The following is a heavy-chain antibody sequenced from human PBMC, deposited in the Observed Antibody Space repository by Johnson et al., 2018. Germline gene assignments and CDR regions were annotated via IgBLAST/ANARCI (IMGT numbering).Heavy chain of an antibody. CDR1: GFTFSNAW. Sequence: VQLVQSGGGLVKPGGSLRLSCAASGFTFSNAWMNWVRQAPGKGMEWVGRIKSKTDGGTTDYAAPVKGRFTISRDDSKNTLNLQMNSLKTEDTAVYYCTQAPELGIPDAYYDVAVWGKGTTVTVSS. CDR2: IKSKTDGGTT. J-gene: IGHJ6*03. V-gene: IGHV3-15*07. D-gene: IGHD7-27*01. CDR3: TQAPELGIPDAYYDVAV.